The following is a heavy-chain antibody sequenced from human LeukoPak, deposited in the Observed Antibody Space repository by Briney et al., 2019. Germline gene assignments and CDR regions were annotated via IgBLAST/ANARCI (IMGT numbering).Heavy chain of an antibody. CDR2: IWYDGSNK. V-gene: IGHV3-33*01. CDR3: AREKDMVAAAAKPGGYYYYGMDV. D-gene: IGHD6-13*01. Sequence: GRSLRLSCAASGFTFSSYGMHWVRQAPGKGLEWVAVIWYDGSNKYYADSVKGRFTISRDNSKNTLYLQMNSLRAEDTAVYYCAREKDMVAAAAKPGGYYYYGMDVWGQGTTVTVSS. CDR1: GFTFSSYG. J-gene: IGHJ6*02.